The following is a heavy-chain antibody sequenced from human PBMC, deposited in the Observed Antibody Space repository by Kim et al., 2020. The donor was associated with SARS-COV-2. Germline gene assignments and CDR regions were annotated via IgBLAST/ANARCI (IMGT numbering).Heavy chain of an antibody. CDR2: LSGDGSTT. V-gene: IGHV3-23*01. J-gene: IGHJ4*01. CDR3: AKIVEHSRVILGYY. Sequence: GGSLRLSCAASGFTFSSYAMHWVRQSPGKGLEWVSVLSGDGSTTYYEDSARGRFTISRDNSKDTLYLQMNSLRADDTAVYYYAKIVEHSRVILGYYWV. D-gene: IGHD2-21*01. CDR1: GFTFSSYA.